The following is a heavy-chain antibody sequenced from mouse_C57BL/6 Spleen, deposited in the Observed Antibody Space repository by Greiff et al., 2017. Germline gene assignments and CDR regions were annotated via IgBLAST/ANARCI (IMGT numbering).Heavy chain of an antibody. J-gene: IGHJ2*01. Sequence: VQLQQPGAELVRPGSSVKLSCKASGYTFTSYWMHWVKQRPIQGLEWIGNIDPSDSETHYNQKFKDKATLTVDKSSSTAYMQLSSLTSEDSAVYYCARMRWLLVFDYWGQGTTLTVSS. CDR3: ARMRWLLVFDY. CDR2: IDPSDSET. V-gene: IGHV1-52*01. D-gene: IGHD2-3*01. CDR1: GYTFTSYW.